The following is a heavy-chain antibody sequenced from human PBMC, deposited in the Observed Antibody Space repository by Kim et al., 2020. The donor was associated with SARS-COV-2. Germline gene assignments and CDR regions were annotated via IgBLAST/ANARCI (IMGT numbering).Heavy chain of an antibody. CDR2: IKHSGST. CDR3: ARGRSTMVRGVSYFDY. J-gene: IGHJ4*01. Sequence: SETLSLTCAVYGGSFSGYYWSWIRQPPGKGLEWIGEIKHSGSTNYNPSLKSRVTISVDTSKNQFSLKLSSVTAADTAVYYCARGRSTMVRGVSYFDYWC. V-gene: IGHV4-34*01. D-gene: IGHD3-10*01. CDR1: GGSFSGYY.